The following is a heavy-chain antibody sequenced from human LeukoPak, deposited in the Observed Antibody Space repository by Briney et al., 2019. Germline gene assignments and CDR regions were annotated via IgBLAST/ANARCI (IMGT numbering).Heavy chain of an antibody. Sequence: SVKVSCKASGGIFSSYAISWVRQAPAQGLEWMGGIIPIFGTADYAQKFQGRVTITADKSTSTAYMELSSLRSEDTAVYYCATPNTAMDLYYYYMDVWGKGTTVTVSS. J-gene: IGHJ6*03. CDR3: ATPNTAMDLYYYYMDV. D-gene: IGHD5-18*01. CDR1: GGIFSSYA. V-gene: IGHV1-69*06. CDR2: IIPIFGTA.